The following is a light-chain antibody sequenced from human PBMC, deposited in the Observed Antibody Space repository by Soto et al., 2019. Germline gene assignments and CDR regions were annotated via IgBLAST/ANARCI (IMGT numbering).Light chain of an antibody. Sequence: QSALTQPRSVSGSPGQSVTISCTGTSSDVGGYNFVSWYQQHPGKAPKLMIYDVSKRPSGVPDRFSGSKSGNTASLTISGLQAEAEADYYCCLYAGSYTWVFGGGTKLTVL. V-gene: IGLV2-11*01. CDR3: CLYAGSYTWV. CDR1: SSDVGGYNF. CDR2: DVS. J-gene: IGLJ3*02.